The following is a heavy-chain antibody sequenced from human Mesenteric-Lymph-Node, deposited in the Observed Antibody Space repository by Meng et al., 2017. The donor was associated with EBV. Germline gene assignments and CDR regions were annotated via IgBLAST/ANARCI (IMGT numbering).Heavy chain of an antibody. J-gene: IGHJ4*02. D-gene: IGHD3-10*01. CDR2: INHSGST. Sequence: QMRLQRWTGGLLKPSETLSLTFAVHGGSFSDYFWTWIRPAPGKGLGWGGEINHSGSTKYNPSLKSRVTISVDTSKNQISLNLNSVTAADTAVYYCARPRIRYGSGSYYYWGQGTLVTVSS. CDR1: GGSFSDYF. CDR3: ARPRIRYGSGSYYY. V-gene: IGHV4-34*01.